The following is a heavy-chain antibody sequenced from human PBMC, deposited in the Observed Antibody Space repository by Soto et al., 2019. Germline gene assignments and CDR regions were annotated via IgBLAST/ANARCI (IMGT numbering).Heavy chain of an antibody. D-gene: IGHD1-1*01. J-gene: IGHJ4*02. CDR2: IYHTGST. CDR1: GGCISIKGNY. V-gene: IGHV4-31*11. Sequence: TCVVFGGCISIKGNYWTCIRHPPGKGLEWIGSIYHTGSTYYSKSLRSRLTMSVDTSKSQFSLRLSSVTAADTAVYYCARATGTLRSRNCDYWGQGSLVTVSS. CDR3: ARATGTLRSRNCDY.